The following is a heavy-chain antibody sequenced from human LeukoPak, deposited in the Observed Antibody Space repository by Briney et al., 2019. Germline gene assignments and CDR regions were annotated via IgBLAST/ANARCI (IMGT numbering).Heavy chain of an antibody. CDR2: ISGSGGST. V-gene: IGHV3-23*01. J-gene: IGHJ3*02. CDR1: GFTFSSYA. CDR3: AKVSSPSYYDSSGYYPAFDI. D-gene: IGHD3-22*01. Sequence: GGSLRLSCAASGFTFSSYAMSWVRQAPGKGLEWVSAISGSGGSTYYADSVKGRFTISRDSSKNTLYLQMNSLRAEDTAVYYCAKVSSPSYYDSSGYYPAFDIWGQGTMVTVSS.